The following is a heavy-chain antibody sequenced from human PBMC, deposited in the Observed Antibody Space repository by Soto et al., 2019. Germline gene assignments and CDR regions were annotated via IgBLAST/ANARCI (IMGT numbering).Heavy chain of an antibody. CDR2: ISGTGTNT. D-gene: IGHD6-19*01. V-gene: IGHV3-23*01. CDR3: AKDQMAVAGSTFDF. Sequence: EVQLLESGGGLVQPGGSLRLSCVASGFTFSSYAMSWVRQAPGRGLEWVSGISGTGTNTYYVDSVKGRFTISRDNTKKTEYLKMDSLRAEDTGVYFCAKDQMAVAGSTFDFWGHGTRVTVSS. CDR1: GFTFSSYA. J-gene: IGHJ4*01.